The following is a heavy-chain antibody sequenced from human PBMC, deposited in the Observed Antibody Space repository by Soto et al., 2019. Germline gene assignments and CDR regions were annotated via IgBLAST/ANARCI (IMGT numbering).Heavy chain of an antibody. D-gene: IGHD3-10*01. CDR3: ARLNRWFGPCYYVMDV. V-gene: IGHV5-10-1*01. Sequence: PGESLKISCKGSGYSFTNYWISWVRQMPGKGLEWMGRIDPSDSYTNYSPSFQGHVTISADKSINTAYLQWSSLKASDTAMYYCARLNRWFGPCYYVMDVWGQGTTVTDSS. CDR1: GYSFTNYW. J-gene: IGHJ6*02. CDR2: IDPSDSYT.